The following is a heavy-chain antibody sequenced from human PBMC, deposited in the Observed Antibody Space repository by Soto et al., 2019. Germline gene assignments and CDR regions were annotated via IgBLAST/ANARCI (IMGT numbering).Heavy chain of an antibody. J-gene: IGHJ5*02. D-gene: IGHD2-2*01. Sequence: PSETLSLTCTVSGGSISSGGYYWSWILQHPGKGLEWIGYIYYSGSTNYNPSLKSRVTISVDTSKNQFSLKLSSVTAADTAVYYCARAGLPGYCSSTSCLENWFDPWGQGTLVTVS. V-gene: IGHV4-61*08. CDR1: GGSISSGGYY. CDR2: IYYSGST. CDR3: ARAGLPGYCSSTSCLENWFDP.